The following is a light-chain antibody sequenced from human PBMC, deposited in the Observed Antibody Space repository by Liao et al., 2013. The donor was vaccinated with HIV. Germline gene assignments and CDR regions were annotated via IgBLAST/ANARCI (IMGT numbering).Light chain of an antibody. CDR3: QAWDATTVI. Sequence: SYEMIQPPSVSVSPGETASISCSGEKLGDKFVCWYQHKPGQSPVLVIYEDNKRPSGIPERFSGSNSGNTATLTISGTQAMDEADYYCQAWDATTVIFGGGTKLTVL. CDR2: EDN. CDR1: KLGDKF. V-gene: IGLV3-1*01. J-gene: IGLJ2*01.